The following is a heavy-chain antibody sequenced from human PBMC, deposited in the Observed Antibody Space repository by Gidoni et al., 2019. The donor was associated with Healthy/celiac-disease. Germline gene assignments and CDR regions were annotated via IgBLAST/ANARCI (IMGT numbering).Heavy chain of an antibody. CDR3: ARPGYDFRYFDL. V-gene: IGHV4-34*01. D-gene: IGHD5-12*01. CDR1: GGSFSGYY. Sequence: QVQLQQWGAGLLKPSATLSLTCAVYGGSFSGYYWSWIRQPPGKGLEWIGEINHSGSTNYNPSLKSRVTISVDTSKNQFSLKLSSVTAADTAVYYCARPGYDFRYFDLWGRGTLVTVSS. J-gene: IGHJ2*01. CDR2: INHSGST.